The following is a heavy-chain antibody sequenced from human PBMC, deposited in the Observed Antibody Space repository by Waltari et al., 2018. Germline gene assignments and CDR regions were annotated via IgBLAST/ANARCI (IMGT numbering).Heavy chain of an antibody. CDR2: INTNTGHQ. Sequence: QVQLVQSGSELKKPGASVTISCKTSASTLSQYPMNRVRHAPGQGIEWMGWINTNTGHQTYAQDFTGRFVFSLDTSISTAYLHINGLKADDTAVYYCARGSNFGDPWGQGTLVTVSS. V-gene: IGHV7-4-1*02. J-gene: IGHJ5*02. CDR3: ARGSNFGDP. CDR1: ASTLSQYP. D-gene: IGHD4-4*01.